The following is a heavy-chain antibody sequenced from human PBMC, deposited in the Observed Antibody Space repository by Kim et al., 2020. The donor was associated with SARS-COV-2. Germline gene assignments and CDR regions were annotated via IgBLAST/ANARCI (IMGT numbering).Heavy chain of an antibody. D-gene: IGHD3-9*01. CDR2: IIPIFGTA. J-gene: IGHJ4*02. CDR1: GGTFSSYA. CDR3: ARDPMSTGYPSGDY. Sequence: SVKVSCKASGGTFSSYAISWVRQAPGQGLEWMGGIIPIFGTANYAQKFQGRVTITADESTSTAYMELSSLRSEDTAAYYCARDPMSTGYPSGDYWGQGTLVTVSS. V-gene: IGHV1-69*13.